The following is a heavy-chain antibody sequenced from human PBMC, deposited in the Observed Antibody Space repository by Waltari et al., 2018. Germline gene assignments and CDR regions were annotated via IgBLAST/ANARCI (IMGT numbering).Heavy chain of an antibody. J-gene: IGHJ3*02. CDR3: VRDQWFAFDI. Sequence: EVQLVESGGGLVQHGGALGLSCAASGFTLSNYWMSWVRQAPGKGPEWVANIMTDGREEYYVDSVRGRFTISRDNAKNSLYLQMNSLRPEDTAVYYCVRDQWFAFDIWGQGTMVTVSS. D-gene: IGHD3-22*01. CDR1: GFTLSNYW. V-gene: IGHV3-7*01. CDR2: IMTDGREE.